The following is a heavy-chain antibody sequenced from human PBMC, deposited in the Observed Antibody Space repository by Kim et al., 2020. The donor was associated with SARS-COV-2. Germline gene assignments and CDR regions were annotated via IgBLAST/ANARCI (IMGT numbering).Heavy chain of an antibody. J-gene: IGHJ5*02. CDR3: ARAPGAGPGNYWFDP. CDR1: GYSISSGYY. Sequence: SETLSLTCTVSGYSISSGYYWGWIRKPPGKGLEWIGSIYHSGSTYYNPSLKSRVTISVDTSKNQFSLKLSSVTAADTAVYYCARAPGAGPGNYWFDPWGQGTLLTVSS. D-gene: IGHD1-7*01. CDR2: IYHSGST. V-gene: IGHV4-38-2*02.